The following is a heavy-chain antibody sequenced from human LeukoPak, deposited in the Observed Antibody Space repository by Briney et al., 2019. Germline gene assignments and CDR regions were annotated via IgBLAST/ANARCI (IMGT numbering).Heavy chain of an antibody. CDR2: IPYDGRDK. V-gene: IGHV3-30*02. Sequence: PGRSLCLSRAPSRFTSSNFGIHWVPGAPRKGLEWVACIPYDGRDKYYADSVKRRFTISRDNSKNTLYLQMNSLRPEDTAVYFCANIPYGNGTETGYWGQGTLVTVSS. D-gene: IGHD2/OR15-2a*01. CDR1: RFTSSNFG. J-gene: IGHJ4*02. CDR3: ANIPYGNGTETGY.